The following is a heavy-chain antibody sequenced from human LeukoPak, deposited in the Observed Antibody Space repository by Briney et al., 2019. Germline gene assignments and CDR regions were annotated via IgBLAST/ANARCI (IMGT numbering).Heavy chain of an antibody. CDR2: MIPIFGTA. D-gene: IGHD3-10*01. J-gene: IGHJ6*03. CDR3: ARVVWFGELREYYYYMDV. V-gene: IGHV1-69*05. CDR1: GGTFSSYA. Sequence: EASVKVSCKASGGTFSSYAISWVRQAPGQGLEWMGGMIPIFGTANYAQKFQGRVTITTDESTSTAYMELSSLRSEDTAVYYCARVVWFGELREYYYYMDVWGKGTTVTVSS.